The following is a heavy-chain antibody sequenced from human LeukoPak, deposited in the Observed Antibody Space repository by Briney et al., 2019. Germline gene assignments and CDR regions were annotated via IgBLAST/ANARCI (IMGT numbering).Heavy chain of an antibody. CDR3: ARDRDYYGMDV. CDR1: GGSFSGYY. J-gene: IGHJ6*02. Sequence: PSETLSLTCAVYGGSFSGYYWSWIRQPPGKGLEWIGEINHSGSTNYNPSLKSRDTISVDTSKNQFSLKLSSVTAADTAVYYCARDRDYYGMDVWGQGTTVTVSS. CDR2: INHSGST. V-gene: IGHV4-34*01.